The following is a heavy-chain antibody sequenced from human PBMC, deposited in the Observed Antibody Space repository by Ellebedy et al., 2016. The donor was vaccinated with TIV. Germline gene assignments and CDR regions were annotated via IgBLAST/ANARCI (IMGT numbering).Heavy chain of an antibody. D-gene: IGHD3-3*01. J-gene: IGHJ4*02. V-gene: IGHV1-18*04. Sequence: AASVKVSCKTSGYNFTAYGVSWVRQAPGQGLEWMGWRSAYNSNTNFAQKFQGRITMTTDTLTDTAYMELRSLRSDDTAVYYCARPARFLEWSFSPHYFDYWGQGTLVTVSS. CDR3: ARPARFLEWSFSPHYFDY. CDR1: GYNFTAYG. CDR2: RSAYNSNT.